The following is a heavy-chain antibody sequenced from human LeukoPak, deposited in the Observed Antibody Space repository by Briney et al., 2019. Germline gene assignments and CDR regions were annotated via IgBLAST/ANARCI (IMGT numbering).Heavy chain of an antibody. J-gene: IGHJ4*02. Sequence: SETLSLTCTVSGGSINNYYWSWIRQPPGKGLEWIGYIYYRGTTSYNPSLKSRVTISVDTSKNQFSLRLGSVTAADTAVYYCASEVSGRFGYWGQGTLVTVSS. CDR2: IYYRGTT. V-gene: IGHV4-59*01. CDR3: ASEVSGRFGY. D-gene: IGHD6-25*01. CDR1: GGSINNYY.